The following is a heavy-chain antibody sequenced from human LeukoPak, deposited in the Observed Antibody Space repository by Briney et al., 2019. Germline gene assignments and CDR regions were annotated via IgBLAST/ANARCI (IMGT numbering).Heavy chain of an antibody. CDR2: IYTSGST. Sequence: PSETLSLTCTVSGGSISSYYWSWIRQPAGKGLEWIGRIYTSGSTNYNPSLKSRVTMSVDTSKNQFSLKLSSVTAADTAVYYCARMGGRPSMGALDLDYWGQGTLVTVSS. CDR3: ARMGGRPSMGALDLDY. J-gene: IGHJ4*02. CDR1: GGSISSYY. D-gene: IGHD1-26*01. V-gene: IGHV4-4*07.